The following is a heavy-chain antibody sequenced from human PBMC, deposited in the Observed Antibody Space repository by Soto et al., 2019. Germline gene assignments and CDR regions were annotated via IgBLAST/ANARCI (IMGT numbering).Heavy chain of an antibody. D-gene: IGHD4-4*01. CDR1: GFDFRSHG. V-gene: IGHV3-30*03. J-gene: IGHJ4*02. CDR3: ARATEKYFDY. CDR2: ISFDGTYN. Sequence: GGSLRLSCTASGFDFRSHGMHWVRQAPGKGLEWVAVISFDGTYNNFMDSVKGRFTISRDDSKNTLYLQMNSLRAEDTALYFCARATEKYFDYWGQGTLVTVSS.